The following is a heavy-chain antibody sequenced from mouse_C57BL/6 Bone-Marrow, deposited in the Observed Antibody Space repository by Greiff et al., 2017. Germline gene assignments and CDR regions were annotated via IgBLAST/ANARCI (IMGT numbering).Heavy chain of an antibody. CDR2: IYPGSGST. V-gene: IGHV1-55*01. CDR3: ARFYYGSSYGLAY. J-gene: IGHJ3*01. Sequence: QVQLQQPGAELVKPGASVKMSCKASGYTFTSYWITWVKQRPGQGLEWIGDIYPGSGSTNYNEKFKSKATLTVDTSSSTAYMQLSSLTSEYSAVYYWARFYYGSSYGLAYWGQGTLVTVSA. D-gene: IGHD1-1*01. CDR1: GYTFTSYW.